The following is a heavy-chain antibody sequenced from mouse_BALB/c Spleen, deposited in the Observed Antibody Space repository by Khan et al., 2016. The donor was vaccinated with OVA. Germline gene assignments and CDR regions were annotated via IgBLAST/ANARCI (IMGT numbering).Heavy chain of an antibody. CDR1: GSTFTSYG. CDR2: IYPGNGYN. V-gene: IGHV1S134*01. D-gene: IGHD2-14*01. CDR3: KTAYYRYYFDY. J-gene: IGHJ2*01. Sequence: EVQLQESGAELGRPGSSVKLSCKTSGSTFTSYGIKWVKQRPGQGLEWIGYIYPGNGYNEYNERFQGKAILTSDTSSSPTYMQLRSLTSEESAMCFCKTAYYRYYFDYWGQGTILTVSS.